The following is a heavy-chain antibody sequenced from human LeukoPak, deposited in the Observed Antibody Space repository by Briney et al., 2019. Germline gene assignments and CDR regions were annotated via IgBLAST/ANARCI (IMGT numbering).Heavy chain of an antibody. D-gene: IGHD2/OR15-2a*01. CDR3: ARSNYDSTTFYYHLDL. J-gene: IGHJ5*02. CDR1: GFTFSSYW. V-gene: IGHV3-74*01. Sequence: PGGSLRLSCAASGFTFSSYWMHWVRQAPGKGPVWVSRVDVHGQGTAYADSVKGRFTISRDNAKNTLSLQTNSLSAEDTAVSYCARSNYDSTTFYYHLDLWGQGTLVTVSS. CDR2: VDVHGQGT.